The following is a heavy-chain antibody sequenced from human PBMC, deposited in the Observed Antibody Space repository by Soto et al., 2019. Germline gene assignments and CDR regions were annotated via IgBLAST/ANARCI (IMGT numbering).Heavy chain of an antibody. CDR3: ARRRYCGADCYSKYYYGMDV. J-gene: IGHJ6*02. Sequence: QVQLVQSGAEMKKPGSSVKVSCLASGSTFSSYTVSWVRQAPGQGLEWMGRIIPVLGVTNYAQKFKGRVTITADKSTRTVYMELSSLRSGDTAIYYCARRRYCGADCYSKYYYGMDVWGQGTSVTVSS. CDR2: IIPVLGVT. D-gene: IGHD2-21*02. V-gene: IGHV1-69*02. CDR1: GSTFSSYT.